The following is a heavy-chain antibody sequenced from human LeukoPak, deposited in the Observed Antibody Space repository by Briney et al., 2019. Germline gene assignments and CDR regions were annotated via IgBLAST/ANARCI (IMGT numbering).Heavy chain of an antibody. CDR2: IWYDGSNK. CDR1: GFTFSSYG. D-gene: IGHD3-22*01. CDR3: ARDRDSSGSLDY. J-gene: IGHJ4*02. Sequence: GGSLRLSCAASGFTFSSYGMHWVRQAPGKGLEWVAVIWYDGSNKYYADSVKGRFTISRDNSKNTLYLQMNSLRAEDTAVYYCARDRDSSGSLDYWGRGTLVTVSS. V-gene: IGHV3-33*01.